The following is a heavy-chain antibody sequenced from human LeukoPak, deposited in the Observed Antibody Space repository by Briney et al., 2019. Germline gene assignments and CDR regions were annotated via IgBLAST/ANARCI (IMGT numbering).Heavy chain of an antibody. D-gene: IGHD1-26*01. CDR2: IDRTGSN. CDR3: ASGPWDLDY. V-gene: IGHV4-4*09. Sequence: SETLSLTCTVSSGSIGTYDWAWIRRPPGKGLEWIGYIDRTGSNYYNPSLQTRVSISVVASGRQLSLKLVSVTAADTAVYYCASGPWDLDYWGQGTLVTVSS. CDR1: SGSIGTYD. J-gene: IGHJ4*02.